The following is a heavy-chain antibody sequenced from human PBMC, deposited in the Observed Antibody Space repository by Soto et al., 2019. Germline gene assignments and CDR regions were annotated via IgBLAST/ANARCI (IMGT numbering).Heavy chain of an antibody. CDR1: GFTFSNYW. J-gene: IGHJ4*02. CDR3: ARDDCSGGSCLDY. V-gene: IGHV3-7*01. D-gene: IGHD2-15*01. Sequence: GGSLRLSCAASGFTFSNYWMSWVRQAPGKGLEWVANIKQDGSEKYYVDSVKGRFTISRDNAKNSMYLQMNSLRAEDTAVYYCARDDCSGGSCLDYWGQGALVTVSS. CDR2: IKQDGSEK.